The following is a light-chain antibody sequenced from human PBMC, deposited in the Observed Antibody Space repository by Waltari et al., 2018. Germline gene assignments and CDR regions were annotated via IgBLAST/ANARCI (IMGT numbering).Light chain of an antibody. CDR3: QSYDSGLSGSV. Sequence: QSGLTQPPSVSGAPGQRVTISCTGSSSNIGAGYDVHWYQKLPGTAPKLLIYGNNNRPSGVPDRFSGSKSGTSASRAITGLQAEDEADYYCQSYDSGLSGSVFGGGTKLTVL. J-gene: IGLJ2*01. CDR2: GNN. V-gene: IGLV1-40*01. CDR1: SSNIGAGYD.